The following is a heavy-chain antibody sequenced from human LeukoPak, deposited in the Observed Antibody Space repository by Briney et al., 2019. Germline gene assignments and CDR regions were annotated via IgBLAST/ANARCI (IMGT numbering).Heavy chain of an antibody. CDR1: GFTVSSNY. CDR3: ARDRGERYYDSSGYSVDY. CDR2: IYTGGST. D-gene: IGHD3-22*01. J-gene: IGHJ4*02. Sequence: GGSLRLSCAASGFTVSSNYMSWVRQAPGKGLEWVSVIYTGGSTYYADSVKGRFTISRDNAKNSLYLQMNSLRAEDTAVYYCARDRGERYYDSSGYSVDYWGQGTLVTVSS. V-gene: IGHV3-53*01.